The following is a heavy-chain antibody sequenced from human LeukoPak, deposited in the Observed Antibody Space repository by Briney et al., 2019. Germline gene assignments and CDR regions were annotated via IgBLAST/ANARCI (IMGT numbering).Heavy chain of an antibody. CDR3: ARDCSSTSCYPYYGMDV. V-gene: IGHV3-53*01. J-gene: IGHJ6*02. Sequence: GGSLRLSCAASGFTVSGNYMSWVRQAPGKGLEWVSIIYSGGSTYYADSVKGRFTISRDNSKNTLYLQLNSLRAEDTAVYYCARDCSSTSCYPYYGMDVWGQGTTVTVSS. D-gene: IGHD2-2*01. CDR2: IYSGGST. CDR1: GFTVSGNY.